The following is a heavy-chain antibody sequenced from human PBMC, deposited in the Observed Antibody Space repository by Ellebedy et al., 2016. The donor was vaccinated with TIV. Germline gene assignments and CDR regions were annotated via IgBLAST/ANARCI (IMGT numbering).Heavy chain of an antibody. Sequence: GGSLRLSXAASGFTFRRFAMHWVRQAPGKGLEWVAVVSADGSRESYADSVKERFTISRDNSKNTLFVQMNSLRVEDTAVYYCAKPSDPNPGYSASWATYFDSWGQGTLVTVSS. CDR1: GFTFRRFA. CDR2: VSADGSRE. CDR3: AKPSDPNPGYSASWATYFDS. J-gene: IGHJ4*02. V-gene: IGHV3-30*18. D-gene: IGHD6-13*01.